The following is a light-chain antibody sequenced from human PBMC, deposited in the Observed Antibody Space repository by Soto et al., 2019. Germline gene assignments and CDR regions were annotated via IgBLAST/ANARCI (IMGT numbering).Light chain of an antibody. Sequence: EIVMTQSPATLSVSPGERATLSCGASQSVSSNLAWYQQKPVQAPRLLXYHADKRATGVPARFSGGGSGTDLTLTITSLEPEDFAAYYCQQCTNWPLRTFGGGTKVDIK. J-gene: IGKJ4*01. CDR3: QQCTNWPLRT. CDR2: HAD. V-gene: IGKV3-11*01. CDR1: QSVSSN.